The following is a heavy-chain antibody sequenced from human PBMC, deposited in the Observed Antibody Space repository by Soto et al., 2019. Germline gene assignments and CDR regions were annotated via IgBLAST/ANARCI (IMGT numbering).Heavy chain of an antibody. CDR2: ISAYNGNT. CDR3: ARDGKDIVVVVAAIPGHPDAFDI. Sequence: GASVKVSCKASGYTFTSYGISWVRQAPGQGLEWMGWISAYNGNTNYAQKLQGRVTMTTDTSTSTAYMELRSLRSDDTAVYYCARDGKDIVVVVAAIPGHPDAFDIWGQGTMVTVSS. J-gene: IGHJ3*02. V-gene: IGHV1-18*01. D-gene: IGHD2-15*01. CDR1: GYTFTSYG.